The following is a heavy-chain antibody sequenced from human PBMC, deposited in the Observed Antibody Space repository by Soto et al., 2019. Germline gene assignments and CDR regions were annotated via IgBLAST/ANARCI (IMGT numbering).Heavy chain of an antibody. CDR3: AHAYGGTSGPNDAFDV. CDR1: GFSFSADGVA. V-gene: IGHV2-5*02. CDR2: IFWDDDP. Sequence: QITLKESGPTVVKPTQTLTLTCIFSGFSFSADGVAVGWIRQPPGKALEWLALIFWDDDPRYSPSLKSRLTITKDTSKNQVVLTMTNMDPVDTGTYYCAHAYGGTSGPNDAFDVWGQGTVVTVSS. D-gene: IGHD1-26*01. J-gene: IGHJ3*01.